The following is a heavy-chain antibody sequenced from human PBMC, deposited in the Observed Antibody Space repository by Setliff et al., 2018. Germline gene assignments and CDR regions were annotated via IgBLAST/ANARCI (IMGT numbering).Heavy chain of an antibody. CDR1: GGSIGSSS. CDR2: KSNRGDT. CDR3: ARAVDSSGYFPYWYFDL. V-gene: IGHV4-59*01. D-gene: IGHD3-22*01. Sequence: SETLSLTCTVSGGSIGSSSWNWIRQSPGKGLEWIGYKSNRGDTNSNPSLRSRLTMSVDTSKSQFSLNLTSVTAADTAVYFCARAVDSSGYFPYWYFDLWGRGALVTVSS. J-gene: IGHJ2*01.